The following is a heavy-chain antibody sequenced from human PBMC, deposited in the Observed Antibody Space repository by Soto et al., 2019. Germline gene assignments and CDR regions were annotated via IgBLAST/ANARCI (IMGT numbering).Heavy chain of an antibody. CDR1: GGSISSSSYY. CDR3: ASNDYSNYYYYMDV. J-gene: IGHJ6*03. CDR2: IYYSGST. D-gene: IGHD4-4*01. Sequence: SETLSLTCTVSGGSISSSSYYWGWIRQPPGKGLEWIGSIYYSGSTYYNPSLKSRVTISVDTSKNQFSLKLSSVTAADTAVYYCASNDYSNYYYYMDVWGKGTTVTVSS. V-gene: IGHV4-39*01.